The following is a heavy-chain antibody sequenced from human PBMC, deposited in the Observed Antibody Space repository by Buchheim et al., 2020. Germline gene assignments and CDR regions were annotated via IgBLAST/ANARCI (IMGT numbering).Heavy chain of an antibody. Sequence: EVQLVESGGGLVQPGGSLKLSCAASGFTFSGSAMHWVRQASGKGPEWVGRIRSKANSYATAYAASVKGRFTISRDDSKNTAYLQMNSLKTEDTAVYYCTSLFYCSSTSCYGYWGQGTL. CDR1: GFTFSGSA. J-gene: IGHJ4*02. CDR2: IRSKANSYAT. D-gene: IGHD2-2*01. CDR3: TSLFYCSSTSCYGY. V-gene: IGHV3-73*02.